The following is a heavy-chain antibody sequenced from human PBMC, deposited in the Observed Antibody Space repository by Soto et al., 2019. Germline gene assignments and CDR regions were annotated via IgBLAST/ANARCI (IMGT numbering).Heavy chain of an antibody. J-gene: IGHJ4*02. V-gene: IGHV3-48*02. D-gene: IGHD2-15*01. CDR1: GFTLKNYG. CDR3: ARDEMSGGNIVF. Sequence: GGSLRLSGAASGFTLKNYGMNWVRQAPGKGLEWVAYISSTSNAIHYTDSVRGRFTISRDNAKNSLYLRMNSLRDEDTAVYYCARDEMSGGNIVFWGQGSQVTVSS. CDR2: ISSTSNAI.